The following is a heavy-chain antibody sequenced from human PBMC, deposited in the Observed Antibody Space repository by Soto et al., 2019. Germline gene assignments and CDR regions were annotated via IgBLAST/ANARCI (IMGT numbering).Heavy chain of an antibody. V-gene: IGHV1-69*08. D-gene: IGHD3-22*01. J-gene: IGHJ4*02. CDR2: IIPILGIA. Sequence: QVQLVQSGAEVKKPGYSVKVSCKASGGTFSSYTISWVRQAPGQGLEWMGRIIPILGIANYAQKFQGRVTITADKSTSTAYMELSSLRSEDTAVYYCARDDSSGYYLKFDYWGQGTLVTVSS. CDR3: ARDDSSGYYLKFDY. CDR1: GGTFSSYT.